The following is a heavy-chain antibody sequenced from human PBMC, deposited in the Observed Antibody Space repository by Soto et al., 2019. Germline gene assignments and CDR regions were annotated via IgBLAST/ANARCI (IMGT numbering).Heavy chain of an antibody. J-gene: IGHJ4*02. Sequence: EVQLVESGGHVVQPGGSLRLSCAASGFTFINSAMNWVRQAPGKGLEWVSVSSGRDGKTYYSDSVRGRFTISRDNSKSTLHLQMNSLRVEDTAVYYCAKGPTGGYWGQGTLVTVSS. CDR3: AKGPTGGY. V-gene: IGHV3-23*04. CDR1: GFTFINSA. D-gene: IGHD3-10*01. CDR2: SSGRDGKT.